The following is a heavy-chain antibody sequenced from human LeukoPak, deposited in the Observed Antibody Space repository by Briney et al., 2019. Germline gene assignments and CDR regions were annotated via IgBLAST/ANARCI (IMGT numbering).Heavy chain of an antibody. J-gene: IGHJ4*02. CDR1: GFTFSSYS. CDR2: ISSSSSTI. D-gene: IGHD2-15*01. Sequence: PGGSLRLSCAASGFTFSSYSINWVRQAPGKGLEWISYISSSSSTIYYADSVKGRITISRDNAKNSLYLQMNSLRAEDTAVYYCAGGHGWWFDYWGQGTLVTVSS. V-gene: IGHV3-48*01. CDR3: AGGHGWWFDY.